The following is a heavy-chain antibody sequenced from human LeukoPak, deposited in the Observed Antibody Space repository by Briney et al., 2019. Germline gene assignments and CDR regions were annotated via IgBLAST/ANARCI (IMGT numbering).Heavy chain of an antibody. J-gene: IGHJ4*02. CDR1: GGSISSYY. CDR3: ASGASDELMTYYFDY. CDR2: IYYSGST. V-gene: IGHV4-59*12. D-gene: IGHD4/OR15-4a*01. Sequence: SETLSLTCTVSGGSISSYYWNWIRQPPGKGLEWIGYIYYSGSTNYNPSLKSRVTMSVDTSKNQFSLKLSSVTAADTAVYYCASGASDELMTYYFDYWGQGTLVTVSS.